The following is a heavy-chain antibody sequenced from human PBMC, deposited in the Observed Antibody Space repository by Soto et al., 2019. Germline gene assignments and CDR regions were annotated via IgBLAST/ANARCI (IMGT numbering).Heavy chain of an antibody. J-gene: IGHJ5*02. D-gene: IGHD3-10*01. CDR2: IYYSGGT. Sequence: QVQLQESGPGLVRPSQTLSLSCTVSGGSISNSANHWSWIRQHPGEGLEWIGYIYYSGGTYYSPSLKGRVTMSIDASKNQFSLKLSSVTAADTAVYYCAKGVRGVPNWFVPWGQGTLVTVSS. CDR3: AKGVRGVPNWFVP. V-gene: IGHV4-31*03. CDR1: GGSISNSANH.